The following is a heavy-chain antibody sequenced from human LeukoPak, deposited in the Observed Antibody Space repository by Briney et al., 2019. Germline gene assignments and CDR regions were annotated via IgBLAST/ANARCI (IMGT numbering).Heavy chain of an antibody. CDR2: ISYDGSNE. CDR1: GFTFSSYG. CDR3: ASHMGF. J-gene: IGHJ4*02. V-gene: IGHV3-30*03. Sequence: GGSLRLSCVASGFTFSSYGMHWVRQAPGKGLEWVAFISYDGSNENIADSVKGRFIISRDNSKNTLYLQMNSLRAEDTAVYYCASHMGFWGQGTLVTVSS.